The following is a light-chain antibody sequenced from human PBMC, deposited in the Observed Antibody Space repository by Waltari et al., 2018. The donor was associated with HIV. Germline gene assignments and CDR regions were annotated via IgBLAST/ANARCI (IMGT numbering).Light chain of an antibody. CDR3: QSYDSSLSGWV. CDR1: SSNIGAGYD. CDR2: GTG. V-gene: IGLV1-40*01. Sequence: QSVLTQPPSVSGAPGQRVTISCTGSSSNIGAGYDVHWYQQLPGTAPKLLIYGTGSRPSGVPARFSGSKSGTSASLAITVLQAEDETDYYCQSYDSSLSGWVFGGGTKLTVL. J-gene: IGLJ3*02.